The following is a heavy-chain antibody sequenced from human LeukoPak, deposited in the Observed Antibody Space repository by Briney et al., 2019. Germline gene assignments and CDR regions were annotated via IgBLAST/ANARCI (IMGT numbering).Heavy chain of an antibody. CDR1: GFIFADYW. J-gene: IGHJ4*02. V-gene: IGHV3-7*01. CDR3: ARSRGDF. Sequence: GGSLRLSCAASGFIFADYWMNWDRHAPGRGLEWLASVKGDGSATSYVVSVKGRFTISRDNAKISMYLQMNSLRADDTALYYCARSRGDFWGQGTLVTVSS. CDR2: VKGDGSAT.